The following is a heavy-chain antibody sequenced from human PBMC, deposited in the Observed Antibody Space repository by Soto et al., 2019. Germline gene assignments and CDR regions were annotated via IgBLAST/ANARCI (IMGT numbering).Heavy chain of an antibody. CDR1: GFTFSSYW. J-gene: IGHJ6*03. CDR3: ARGYYDFWSGHPEPYYYMDV. Sequence: GGSLRLSCAASGFTFSSYWMHWVRQAPGKGLVWVSRINSDGSSTSYADSVKGRFTISRDNAKNTLYLQMNSLRAEDTAVYYCARGYYDFWSGHPEPYYYMDVWGKGTTVTVSS. V-gene: IGHV3-74*01. CDR2: INSDGSST. D-gene: IGHD3-3*01.